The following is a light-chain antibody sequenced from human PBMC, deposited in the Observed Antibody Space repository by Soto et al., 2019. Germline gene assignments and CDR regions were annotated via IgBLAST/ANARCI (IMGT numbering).Light chain of an antibody. V-gene: IGKV3-11*01. Sequence: PGERTTLSCRASQRVSSYLAWYQQKPGQAPRLLIYDASNRATGIPARFSGSGSGTDFTLTISSLEPEDFAVYYCQQRSNWPPWTFGQGTKVEIK. CDR1: QRVSSY. CDR3: QQRSNWPPWT. CDR2: DAS. J-gene: IGKJ1*01.